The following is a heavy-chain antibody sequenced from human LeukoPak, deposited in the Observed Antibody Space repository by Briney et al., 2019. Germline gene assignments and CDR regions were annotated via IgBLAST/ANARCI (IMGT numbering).Heavy chain of an antibody. CDR1: GDSINNYS. CDR3: ARQWTRYDRTGGWFDP. Sequence: SETLSLTCIVSGDSINNYSWSRIRQPPGKGLEWIGYIYYSGSTKYNPSLKSRITISVDTSKNQFSLNLSSVTAADTAVYYCARQWTRYDRTGGWFDPWGQGTPVTVSS. V-gene: IGHV4-59*08. J-gene: IGHJ5*02. CDR2: IYYSGST. D-gene: IGHD3-22*01.